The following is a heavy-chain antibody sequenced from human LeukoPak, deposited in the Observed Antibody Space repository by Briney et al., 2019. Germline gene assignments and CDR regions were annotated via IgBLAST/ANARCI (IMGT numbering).Heavy chain of an antibody. CDR3: ARGGVGIAAAGTFDY. V-gene: IGHV3-11*04. CDR1: GFTFSDYY. J-gene: IGHJ4*02. Sequence: SGGSLRLSCAASGFTFSDYYMSWIRQAPGKGREWVLYISSSGSNIYYADSVKGRFTISRDNAKNSLYLQMNSLRAEDTAVYYCARGGVGIAAAGTFDYWGQGTLVTVSS. CDR2: ISSSGSNI. D-gene: IGHD6-13*01.